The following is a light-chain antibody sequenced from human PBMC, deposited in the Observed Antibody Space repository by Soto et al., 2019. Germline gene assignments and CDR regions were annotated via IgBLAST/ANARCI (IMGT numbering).Light chain of an antibody. CDR2: DVD. Sequence: QSALTQPRSVSGSPGQSVTISCTGSSRDIGAHNHVSWYQQHPGKAPRLILYDVDKRPSGVPDRFSGSKSGSTASLTISGLQPEDEADYHCCSCGGSLDWMFGGGTKLTVL. CDR3: CSCGGSLDWM. CDR1: SRDIGAHNH. J-gene: IGLJ3*02. V-gene: IGLV2-11*01.